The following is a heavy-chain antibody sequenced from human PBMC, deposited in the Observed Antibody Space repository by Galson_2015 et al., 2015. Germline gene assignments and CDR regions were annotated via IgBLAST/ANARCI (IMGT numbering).Heavy chain of an antibody. CDR2: INAGNGNT. J-gene: IGHJ4*02. D-gene: IGHD3-3*01. Sequence: SVKVSCKASGYTFTSYAMHWVRQAPGQRLEWMGWINAGNGNTKYSQKFQGRVTITRDTSASTAYMELSSLRSEDTAVYYCARVQGVLRFLEWLTPFDYWGQGTLVTVSS. CDR3: ARVQGVLRFLEWLTPFDY. V-gene: IGHV1-3*01. CDR1: GYTFTSYA.